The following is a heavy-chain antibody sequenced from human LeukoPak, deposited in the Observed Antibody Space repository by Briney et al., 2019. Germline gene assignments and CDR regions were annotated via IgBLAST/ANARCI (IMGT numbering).Heavy chain of an antibody. D-gene: IGHD3-22*01. V-gene: IGHV3-74*01. CDR1: GFTFRSYW. Sequence: GGSLRLSCAASGFTFRSYWMHWVRQAPGKGLVWVSRIKSDGSNTIYADSVKGRFTISRDNAKNTLYLKMNSMRAEDTAVYYCTRTYYYDSIDYFDYWGRGALVTVSS. CDR2: IKSDGSNT. CDR3: TRTYYYDSIDYFDY. J-gene: IGHJ4*02.